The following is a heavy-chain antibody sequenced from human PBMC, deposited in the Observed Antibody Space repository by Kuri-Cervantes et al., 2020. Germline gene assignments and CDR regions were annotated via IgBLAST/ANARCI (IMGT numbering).Heavy chain of an antibody. J-gene: IGHJ5*02. V-gene: IGHV1-8*01. Sequence: ASVKVSCKASGYTFTSYDINWVRQATGQGLEWMGWMNPNSGNTGYAQKFQGRVTMTRNTSISTAYIELSSLRSEDTAVYYCARGRDPNYDILTGYYHWGQGTLVTVSS. CDR1: GYTFTSYD. CDR3: ARGRDPNYDILTGYYH. D-gene: IGHD3-9*01. CDR2: MNPNSGNT.